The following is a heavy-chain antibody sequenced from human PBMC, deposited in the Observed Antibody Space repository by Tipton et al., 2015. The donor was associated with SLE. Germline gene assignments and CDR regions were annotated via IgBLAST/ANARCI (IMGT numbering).Heavy chain of an antibody. J-gene: IGHJ4*02. CDR1: GGSISSYY. CDR3: ARSSIAARGGFDY. Sequence: TLSLTCIVSGGSISSYYWSWIRQPPGKGLEWIGYIYYSGSTNYNPSLKGRVTISVDTSKNQFSLKLSSVTAADTAVYYCARSSIAARGGFDYWGQGTLVTVSS. CDR2: IYYSGST. D-gene: IGHD6-6*01. V-gene: IGHV4-59*01.